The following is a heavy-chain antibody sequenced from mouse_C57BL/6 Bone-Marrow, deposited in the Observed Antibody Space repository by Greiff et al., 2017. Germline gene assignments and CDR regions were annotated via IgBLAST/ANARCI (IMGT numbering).Heavy chain of an antibody. J-gene: IGHJ4*01. CDR1: GFTFSDYY. CDR3: ARRGITTVVATGDY. Sequence: EVKVEESGGGLVQPGGSLKLSCAASGFTFSDYYMYWVRQTPEKRLEWVAYISNGGGSTYYPDTVKGRFTISRDNAKNTLYLQMSRLKSEDTAMYYCARRGITTVVATGDYWGQGTSVTVSS. V-gene: IGHV5-12*01. CDR2: ISNGGGST. D-gene: IGHD1-1*01.